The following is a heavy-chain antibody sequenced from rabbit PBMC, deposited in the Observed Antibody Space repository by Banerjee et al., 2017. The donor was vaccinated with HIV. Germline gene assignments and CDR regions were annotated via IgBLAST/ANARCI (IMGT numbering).Heavy chain of an antibody. V-gene: IGHV1S40*01. Sequence: QSLEESGGDLVKPGASLTLTCTASGFSFSSSYYMCWVRQAPGKGLEWIACIYAGSSGSTYYASWAKGRFTISKTSSTTVTLQMTSLTAADTATYFCARDYAGYGYATAGYFNLWGPGTLVTVS. CDR3: ARDYAGYGYATAGYFNL. J-gene: IGHJ4*01. D-gene: IGHD6-1*01. CDR1: GFSFSSSYY. CDR2: IYAGSSGST.